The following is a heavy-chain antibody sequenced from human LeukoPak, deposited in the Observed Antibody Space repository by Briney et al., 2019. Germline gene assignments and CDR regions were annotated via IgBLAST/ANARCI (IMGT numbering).Heavy chain of an antibody. CDR1: SGSISGHY. Sequence: SQTLSLTCTVSSGSISGHYGSWIWNPPAQTLEWTANIFYTGSTIYNPSLKSRVTISVDTSKNQFSLQLRSVTAADTALYYCVRARDMAFDLWGQGTMVTVSS. D-gene: IGHD2-15*01. CDR3: VRARDMAFDL. V-gene: IGHV4-59*11. J-gene: IGHJ3*01. CDR2: IFYTGST.